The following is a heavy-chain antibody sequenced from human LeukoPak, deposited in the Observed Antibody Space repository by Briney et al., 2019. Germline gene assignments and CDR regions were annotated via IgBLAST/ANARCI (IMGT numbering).Heavy chain of an antibody. V-gene: IGHV1-8*01. J-gene: IGHJ4*02. Sequence: ASVKVSCKASGYTFTSYDINWVRQATGQGLEWMGWMNPNSGNTGYAQKFQGRVTMTRNTSISTAYMELSRLRSDDTAVYYCARDAGIAVAGTNDYWGQGTLVTVSS. D-gene: IGHD6-19*01. CDR3: ARDAGIAVAGTNDY. CDR2: MNPNSGNT. CDR1: GYTFTSYD.